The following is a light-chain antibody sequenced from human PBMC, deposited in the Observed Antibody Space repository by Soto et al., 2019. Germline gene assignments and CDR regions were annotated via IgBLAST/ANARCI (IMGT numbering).Light chain of an antibody. V-gene: IGLV2-23*01. CDR2: EGT. CDR1: SSDVGAYNL. Sequence: QSALTQPASVSGSPEQSITISCTGTSSDVGAYNLVSWYQQLPGKAPRLIIYEGTKRPSGISHRFSGSKSDNTASLAISGLRAEDEAHYHCCSYAGSRTFVFGGGTKVTVX. J-gene: IGLJ2*01. CDR3: CSYAGSRTFV.